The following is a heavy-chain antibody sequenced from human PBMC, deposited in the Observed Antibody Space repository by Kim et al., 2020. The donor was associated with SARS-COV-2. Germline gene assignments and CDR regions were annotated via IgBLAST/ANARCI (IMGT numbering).Heavy chain of an antibody. Sequence: GGSLRLSCAASGFTFSSYGMHWVRQAPGKGLEWVAVIWYDGSNKYYADSVKGRFTISRDNSKNTLYLQMNSLRAEDTAVYYCAKDLRFIAAAGYYYYGMDVWGQGTTVTVSS. CDR3: AKDLRFIAAAGYYYYGMDV. CDR1: GFTFSSYG. J-gene: IGHJ6*02. D-gene: IGHD6-13*01. V-gene: IGHV3-33*06. CDR2: IWYDGSNK.